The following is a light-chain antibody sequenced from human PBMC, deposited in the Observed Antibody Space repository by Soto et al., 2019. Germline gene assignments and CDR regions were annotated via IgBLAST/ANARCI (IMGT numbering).Light chain of an antibody. J-gene: IGKJ5*01. V-gene: IGKV2-28*01. CDR1: QSLLHDNGHNF. CDR3: MQALQTPIT. Sequence: DVLMTQPPHSLPVTPGEPASISCRSSQSLLHDNGHNFLDWYLQKPGQSPQLLIYLGSNRASGVPDRFSGSGSGTDFSLKISRVEAEDVGVYYCMQALQTPITFGQGTRLEFK. CDR2: LGS.